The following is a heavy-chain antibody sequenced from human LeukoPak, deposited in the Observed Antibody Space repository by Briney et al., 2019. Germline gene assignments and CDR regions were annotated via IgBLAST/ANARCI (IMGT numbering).Heavy chain of an antibody. V-gene: IGHV3-64*01. CDR2: INSGGGST. D-gene: IGHD3-9*01. CDR1: GFTFSTDG. Sequence: GGSLRLSCVTSGFTFSTDGIHWVRQAPGKGLEYVSAINSGGGSTYYANSVKGRFTISRDNSKNTLYLQMGSVRVEDMAIYYCARLSLGRGRYDMDVWGKGTTVTIFS. CDR3: ARLSLGRGRYDMDV. J-gene: IGHJ6*03.